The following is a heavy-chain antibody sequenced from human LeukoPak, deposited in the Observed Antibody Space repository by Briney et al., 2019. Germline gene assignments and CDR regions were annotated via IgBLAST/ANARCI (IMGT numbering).Heavy chain of an antibody. CDR3: ARESNVPCNWNLEYYFDY. CDR2: IIPILGIA. J-gene: IGHJ4*02. CDR1: GGTFSSYA. Sequence: ASVKVSCKASGGTFSSYAISWVRQAPGQGLEWMGRIIPILGIANYAQKFQGRVTITADKSTSTAYMELSSLRSEDTAVYYCARESNVPCNWNLEYYFDYWGQGTLVTVSS. D-gene: IGHD1-7*01. V-gene: IGHV1-69*04.